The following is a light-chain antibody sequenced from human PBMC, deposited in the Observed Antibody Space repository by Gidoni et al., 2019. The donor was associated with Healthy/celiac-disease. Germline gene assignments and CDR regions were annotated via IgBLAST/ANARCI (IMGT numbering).Light chain of an antibody. CDR3: QAWDSSTVV. Sequence: SYELTQPPSVSVPPGQTASITCSGDNLGDKYACWYQQKPGQSPVLVSYQDSKRPSGIPERFSGSNSGNTATLTISGTQAMDEADYYCQAWDSSTVVFGGGTKLTVL. J-gene: IGLJ2*01. CDR1: NLGDKY. V-gene: IGLV3-1*01. CDR2: QDS.